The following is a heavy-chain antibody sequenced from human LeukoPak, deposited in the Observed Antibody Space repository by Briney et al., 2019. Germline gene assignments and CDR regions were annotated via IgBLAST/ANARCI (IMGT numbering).Heavy chain of an antibody. CDR2: IWYDGSNK. J-gene: IGHJ4*02. D-gene: IGHD6-13*01. V-gene: IGHV3-33*01. Sequence: PGGSLRLSCAASGFTFSSYGMHWVRQAPGKGLEWVAVIWYDGSNKYYADSVKGRFTISRGNSKNTLYLQMNSLRAEDTAVYYCARDGGSSWYYFDYWGQGTLVTVSS. CDR1: GFTFSSYG. CDR3: ARDGGSSWYYFDY.